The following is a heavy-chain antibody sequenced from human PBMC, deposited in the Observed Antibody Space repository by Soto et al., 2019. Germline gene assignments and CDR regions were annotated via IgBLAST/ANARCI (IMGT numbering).Heavy chain of an antibody. D-gene: IGHD2-21*01. Sequence: SETLSLTCTVSGGSISSGDNYWSWIRQPPGKGLEWIGNIYYSGSTYYNPSLKSRVSISVDTSRDQFSLKLSSVTAADTAVHYCARGPVVVVSAPYYFDYWGQGTRVTV. V-gene: IGHV4-30-4*01. CDR3: ARGPVVVVSAPYYFDY. CDR2: IYYSGST. CDR1: GGSISSGDNY. J-gene: IGHJ4*02.